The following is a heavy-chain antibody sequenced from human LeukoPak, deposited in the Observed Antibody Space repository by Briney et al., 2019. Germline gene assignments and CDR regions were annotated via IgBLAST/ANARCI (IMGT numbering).Heavy chain of an antibody. J-gene: IGHJ5*02. Sequence: GGSLRLSCAASGFTFSSYAMHWVRRAPGKGLEWVAVISYDGSNKYYADSVKGRFTISRDNSKNTLYLQMNSLRAEDTAVYYCARDRGYGDYDFEEYNWFDPWGQGTLVTVSS. CDR2: ISYDGSNK. CDR3: ARDRGYGDYDFEEYNWFDP. V-gene: IGHV3-30-3*01. CDR1: GFTFSSYA. D-gene: IGHD4-17*01.